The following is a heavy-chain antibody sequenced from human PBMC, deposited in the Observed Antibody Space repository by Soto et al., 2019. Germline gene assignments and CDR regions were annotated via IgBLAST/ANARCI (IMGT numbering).Heavy chain of an antibody. CDR3: ARDGGKGDYGP. V-gene: IGHV4-59*01. Sequence: SETLSLTCTVSGGSISSYYWSWIRQPPGKGLEWIGYIYYSGSTNYNPSLKSRVTISVDTSKNQFSLKLSSVTAADTAVYYCARDGGKGDYGPWGQGTLVTVSS. D-gene: IGHD4-17*01. J-gene: IGHJ5*02. CDR1: GGSISSYY. CDR2: IYYSGST.